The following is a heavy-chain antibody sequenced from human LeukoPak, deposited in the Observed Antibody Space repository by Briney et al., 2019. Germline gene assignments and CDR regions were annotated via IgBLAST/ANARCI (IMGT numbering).Heavy chain of an antibody. CDR2: IYTSGST. CDR1: GGSINSGSYY. J-gene: IGHJ4*02. V-gene: IGHV4-61*02. CDR3: ARDRF. Sequence: PSETLSLTCTVSGGSINSGSYYWSWIRQPAGKGLEWIGRIYTSGSTNYNPSLKSRVTISVDTSKNQFSLKLSSVTAADTAVYYCARDRFWGQGTLVTVSS.